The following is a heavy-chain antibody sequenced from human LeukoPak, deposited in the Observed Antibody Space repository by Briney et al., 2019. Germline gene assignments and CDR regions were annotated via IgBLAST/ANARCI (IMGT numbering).Heavy chain of an antibody. CDR2: IKSKTDGGTT. CDR1: GFTFSNVR. J-gene: IGHJ4*02. CDR3: TREEGLSDY. Sequence: GGSLRLSCAASGFTFSNVRMSWVRQAPGKGLEWVGRIKSKTDGGTTDYAAPVKGRFTISRDDSKNTLYLEMHSLKTEDTAVYYCTREEGLSDYWGQGTLVTVSS. V-gene: IGHV3-15*01. D-gene: IGHD2-15*01.